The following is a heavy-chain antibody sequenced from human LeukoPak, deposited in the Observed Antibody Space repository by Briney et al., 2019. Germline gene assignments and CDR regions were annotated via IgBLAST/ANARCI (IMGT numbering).Heavy chain of an antibody. CDR2: IYYSGST. CDR3: ARGYYDFWSGPLTRAFDI. Sequence: PSETLSLTCTVSGGSISSYYWSWIRQPPGKGLEWIGYIYYSGSTNYNPSLKSRVTISVDTSKNQFSLKLSSVTAADTAVYYCARGYYDFWSGPLTRAFDIWGQGTMVTVSS. J-gene: IGHJ3*02. D-gene: IGHD3-3*01. CDR1: GGSISSYY. V-gene: IGHV4-59*08.